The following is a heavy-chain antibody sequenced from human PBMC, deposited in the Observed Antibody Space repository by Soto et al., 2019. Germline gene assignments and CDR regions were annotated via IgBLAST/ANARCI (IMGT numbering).Heavy chain of an antibody. CDR2: IYYSGST. CDR1: GGSISSYY. J-gene: IGHJ4*02. Sequence: SETLSLTCTVSGGSISSYYWSWIRQPPGKGLEWIGYIYYSGSTNYNPSLKSRVTISVDTSKNQFSLKLSSVTAADTAVYYCARRRYSSSWYDSDPNFDYWGQGTLVTVSS. V-gene: IGHV4-59*08. D-gene: IGHD6-13*01. CDR3: ARRRYSSSWYDSDPNFDY.